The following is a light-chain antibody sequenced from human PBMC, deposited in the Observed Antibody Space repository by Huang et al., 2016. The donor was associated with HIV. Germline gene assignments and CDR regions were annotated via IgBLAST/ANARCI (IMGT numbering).Light chain of an antibody. CDR1: QDIRND. Sequence: AIQMTQSPPSLTASVGDLVTITCRASQDIRNDIGWYQQRPGKAPKLLIYAAFNLQNGVPSMFSGGGSGTEFTLTISNLQPEDFATYYCLQDFDHPYTFGQGTILE. J-gene: IGKJ2*01. CDR3: LQDFDHPYT. CDR2: AAF. V-gene: IGKV1-6*02.